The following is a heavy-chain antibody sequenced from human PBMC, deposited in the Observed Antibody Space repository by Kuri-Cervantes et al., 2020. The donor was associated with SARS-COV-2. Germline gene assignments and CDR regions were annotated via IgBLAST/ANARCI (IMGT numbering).Heavy chain of an antibody. J-gene: IGHJ5*02. CDR1: GYTLTELS. Sequence: ASVKGSCKVSGYTLTELSMHWVRQAPGKGLEWMGGFDPEDGETIYAQKFQGRVTMTEDTSTDTAYMELSSLRSEDTAVYYCAVTSPVPDSITIFGVAYRRGNWFDPWGQGTLVTVSS. CDR3: AVTSPVPDSITIFGVAYRRGNWFDP. D-gene: IGHD3-3*01. CDR2: FDPEDGET. V-gene: IGHV1-24*01.